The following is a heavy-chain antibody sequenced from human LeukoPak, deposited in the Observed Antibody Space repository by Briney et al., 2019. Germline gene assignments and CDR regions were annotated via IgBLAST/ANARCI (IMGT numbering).Heavy chain of an antibody. D-gene: IGHD1-7*01. CDR3: ARASKLPPSGYYYMDV. Sequence: PSETLSLTCTVSGGSISSGSYYWSWIPQPAGKGLEWIGRIYTSGSTNYNPSLKSRVTISVDTSKNQFSLKLSSVTAADTAVYYCARASKLPPSGYYYMDVWGKGTTVTVS. CDR1: GGSISSGSYY. V-gene: IGHV4-61*02. CDR2: IYTSGST. J-gene: IGHJ6*03.